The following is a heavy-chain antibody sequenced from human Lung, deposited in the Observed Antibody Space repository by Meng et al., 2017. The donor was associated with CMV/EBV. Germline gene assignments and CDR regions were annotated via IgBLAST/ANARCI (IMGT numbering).Heavy chain of an antibody. V-gene: IGHV4-39*01. J-gene: IGHJ4*02. D-gene: IGHD6-6*01. CDR3: ARPIYSSSSFED. CDR2: IYYSGGT. Sequence: SETLSLXCTVSGGSISSSSYYWGWIRQPPGKGLEWIGSIYYSGGTYYNPSLKSRVTISVDTSKNQFSLKLSSVTAADTAVYYCARPIYSSSSFEDWGKGNXVPVDS. CDR1: GGSISSSSYY.